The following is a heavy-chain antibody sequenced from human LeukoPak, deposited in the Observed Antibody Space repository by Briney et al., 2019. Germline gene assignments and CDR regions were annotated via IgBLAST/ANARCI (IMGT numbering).Heavy chain of an antibody. V-gene: IGHV3-53*01. Sequence: PGGSLRLSCAASGFSVSGNYMSWVRQAPGKGPEWVSVVYSGGSTYYADSVKGRFSISRDNSKNTLYLQMNSQRAEDTAVYYCASRFPGDYAAFDIWGQGTMVTVSS. J-gene: IGHJ3*02. CDR2: VYSGGST. D-gene: IGHD4-17*01. CDR3: ASRFPGDYAAFDI. CDR1: GFSVSGNY.